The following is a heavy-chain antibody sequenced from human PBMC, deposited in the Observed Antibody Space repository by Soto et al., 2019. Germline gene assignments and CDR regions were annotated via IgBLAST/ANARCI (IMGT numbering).Heavy chain of an antibody. V-gene: IGHV3-23*01. J-gene: IGHJ5*02. CDR1: GFTFSSYA. CDR2: ISGSGGST. D-gene: IGHD6-13*01. Sequence: EVQLLESGAGLVQPGGSLRLSCAASGFTFSSYAMSWVRQAPGKGLEWVSAISGSGGSTYYADSVKGRFTISRDNSKNTLYLQMNSLRAEDTAGYYCAKVIAAAGTGYWFDPWGQGTLVTVSS. CDR3: AKVIAAAGTGYWFDP.